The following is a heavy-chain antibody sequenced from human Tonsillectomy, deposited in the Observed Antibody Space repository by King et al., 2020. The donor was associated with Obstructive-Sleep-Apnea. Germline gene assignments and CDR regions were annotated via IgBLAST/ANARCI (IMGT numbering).Heavy chain of an antibody. CDR1: GFTFGDYA. V-gene: IGHV3-49*03. D-gene: IGHD3-10*01. J-gene: IGHJ3*02. CDR3: TRDGGLWFGSFDAFDI. Sequence: EVQLVESGGGLVQPGRSLRLSCTASGFTFGDYAMSWFRQAPGKGLEWVGFFRSKAYGGTTEYAASVKGRFTISRDDSKSIAYLQMNSLKTEDTAVYYCTRDGGLWFGSFDAFDIWGQGTMVTVSS. CDR2: FRSKAYGGTT.